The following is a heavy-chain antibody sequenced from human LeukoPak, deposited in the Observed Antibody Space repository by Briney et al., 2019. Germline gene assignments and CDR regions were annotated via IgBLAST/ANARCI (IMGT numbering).Heavy chain of an antibody. J-gene: IGHJ6*02. CDR3: ARYCSGGSCYHRDYYGMDV. CDR1: GFTFSSYS. D-gene: IGHD2-15*01. V-gene: IGHV3-21*01. Sequence: PGGSLRLSCAASGFTFSSYSMNWVRQAPGKGLEWVSSISSSSSYIYYADSVKGRFTISRDNAKNSLYLQMNSLRAVDTAVYYCARYCSGGSCYHRDYYGMDVWGQGTAVTVSS. CDR2: ISSSSSYI.